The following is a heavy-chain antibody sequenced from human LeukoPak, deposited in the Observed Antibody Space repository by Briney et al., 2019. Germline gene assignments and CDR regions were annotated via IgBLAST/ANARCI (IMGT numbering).Heavy chain of an antibody. CDR3: AKDFESVVPYYGSGTDY. D-gene: IGHD3-10*01. Sequence: AGRSMRLSCAASGFSFSSYGMHWVRQAPGKGLEWVAVISYDGSNKYYAGFVKGRFTISRDNSKNTLYLQMNSLRAEDTAVYYCAKDFESVVPYYGSGTDYWGQGTLVSVSS. J-gene: IGHJ4*02. V-gene: IGHV3-30*18. CDR2: ISYDGSNK. CDR1: GFSFSSYG.